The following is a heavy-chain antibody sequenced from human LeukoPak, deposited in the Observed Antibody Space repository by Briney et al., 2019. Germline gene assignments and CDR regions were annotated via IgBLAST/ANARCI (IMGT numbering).Heavy chain of an antibody. D-gene: IGHD3-22*01. V-gene: IGHV3-23*01. Sequence: GGSLRLSCAASGFTFSSYAMSWVRQAPGKGLEWVSAISGSGGSTYYADSVKGRFTISRDNSKNTLYLQMNSLRAEDTAVYYCARVWDYYDSSGIPGGYFDYWGQGTLVTVSS. CDR1: GFTFSSYA. CDR2: ISGSGGST. CDR3: ARVWDYYDSSGIPGGYFDY. J-gene: IGHJ4*02.